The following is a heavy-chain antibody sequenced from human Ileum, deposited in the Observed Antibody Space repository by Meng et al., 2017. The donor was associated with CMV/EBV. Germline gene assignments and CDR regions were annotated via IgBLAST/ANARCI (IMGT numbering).Heavy chain of an antibody. CDR1: GFSLTTNVES. CDR3: VHRYSSSSGQVS. D-gene: IGHD6-6*01. J-gene: IGHJ5*02. CDR2: IHGGGGK. Sequence: TMKESGPTLVKPTQPLTLTCTFSGFSLTTNVESVGWIRQPPGKALEWLALIHGGGGKQYSPSLQSRLTATRDTSKNQVVLTMTNMDPVDTATYYCVHRYSSSSGQVSWGQGTLVTV. V-gene: IGHV2-5*02.